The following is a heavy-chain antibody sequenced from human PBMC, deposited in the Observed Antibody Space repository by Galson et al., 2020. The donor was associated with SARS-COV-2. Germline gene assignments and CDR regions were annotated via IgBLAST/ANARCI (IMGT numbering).Heavy chain of an antibody. J-gene: IGHJ4*02. CDR3: ARESVFYGGFDS. CDR1: GGSIGSGGYS. Sequence: ASETLSLTCSVSGGSIGSGGYSWSWIRQPPGKGLEWIGYIYHSGGVYYNPSLNKPSLKSRVTISMDRSMNQFSLKLTSVTAADTAVYYCARESVFYGGFDSWGQGTLVTVSS. D-gene: IGHD3-16*01. V-gene: IGHV4-30-2*01. CDR2: IYHSGGV.